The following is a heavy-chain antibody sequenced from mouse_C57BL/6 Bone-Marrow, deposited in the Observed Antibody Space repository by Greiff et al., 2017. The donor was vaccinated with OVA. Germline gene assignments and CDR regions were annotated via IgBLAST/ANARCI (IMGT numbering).Heavy chain of an antibody. CDR3: TRKELAVVTTGVLDY. CDR2: IDPETGGT. J-gene: IGHJ4*01. V-gene: IGHV1-15*01. D-gene: IGHD2-2*01. Sequence: VKLQESGAELVRPGASVTLSCKASGYTFTDYEMHWVKQTPVHGLEWIGAIDPETGGTAYNQKFKGKATLTADKSSSTAYMELRSLTSEDTAVYYCTRKELAVVTTGVLDYWGQGTTVTVSS. CDR1: GYTFTDYE.